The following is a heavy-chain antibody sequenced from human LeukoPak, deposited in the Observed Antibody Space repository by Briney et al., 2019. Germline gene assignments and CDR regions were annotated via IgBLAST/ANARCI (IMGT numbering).Heavy chain of an antibody. Sequence: SETLSLTCTVSGSSISSRHYWGWIRQTPGQGLEWIGSIYQSGSTYDNPSLNNRAIISIDTSNNQFSLKLTSVTAADTAVYYCARERMTQIIMGGNNDFDYWGPGILVTVSS. CDR3: ARERMTQIIMGGNNDFDY. CDR1: GSSISSRHY. D-gene: IGHD1-1*01. J-gene: IGHJ4*02. V-gene: IGHV4-38-2*02. CDR2: IYQSGST.